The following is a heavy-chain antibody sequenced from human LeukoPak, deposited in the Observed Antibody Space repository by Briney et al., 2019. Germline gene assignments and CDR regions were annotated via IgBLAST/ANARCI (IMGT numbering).Heavy chain of an antibody. D-gene: IGHD2-8*01. CDR3: AAGPHCTNGVCYGAFDI. CDR2: IIPIFGTA. Sequence: ASVTVSCTASGYTFTGYYMHWVRQAPGQGLEWMGGIIPIFGTANYAQKFQGRVTITADESTSTAYMELSSLRSEDTAVYYCAAGPHCTNGVCYGAFDIWGQGTMVTVSS. V-gene: IGHV1-69*13. CDR1: GYTFTGYY. J-gene: IGHJ3*02.